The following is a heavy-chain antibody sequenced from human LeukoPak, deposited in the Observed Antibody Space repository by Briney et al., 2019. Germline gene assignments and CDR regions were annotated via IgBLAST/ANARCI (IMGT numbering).Heavy chain of an antibody. CDR2: IYYSGST. CDR3: ARRTPATESFDY. D-gene: IGHD2-15*01. V-gene: IGHV4-39*01. Sequence: SESLSLTCTVSGGSISSSSYYWGWIRQPPGKGLEWIGSIYYSGSTYYNLSLKSRVTISVDTSKNQFSLKLSSVTAADTAVYYCARRTPATESFDYWGQGTLVTVSS. CDR1: GGSISSSSYY. J-gene: IGHJ4*02.